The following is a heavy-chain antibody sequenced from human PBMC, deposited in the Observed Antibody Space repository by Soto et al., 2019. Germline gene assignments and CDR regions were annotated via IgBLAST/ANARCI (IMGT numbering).Heavy chain of an antibody. CDR2: IYRGTSP. D-gene: IGHD4-17*01. J-gene: IGHJ4*02. Sequence: ASETLSLTCAVSCDSISSDNWWSWVRQPPEKGLEWIGEIYRGTSPTYNPSLESRVTISVDKSKNQFSLKLNSVTAADTAVYYCVKNGAYALDYWGQGTLVTVS. CDR1: CDSISSDNW. CDR3: VKNGAYALDY. V-gene: IGHV4-4*02.